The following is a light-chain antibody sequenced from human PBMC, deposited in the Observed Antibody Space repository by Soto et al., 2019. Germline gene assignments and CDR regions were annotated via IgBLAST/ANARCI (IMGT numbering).Light chain of an antibody. CDR3: SSYVISGTLV. J-gene: IGLJ3*02. Sequence: QSALTQAASVSGSPGQSITISCTGTSSDIGGSDYVSWYQKHPGKAPKVIIYEVSDRPSGVSDRFSGSKSGNTASLTISGLQAEDEADYYCSSYVISGTLVFGGGTKVTVL. CDR1: SSDIGGSDY. V-gene: IGLV2-14*01. CDR2: EVS.